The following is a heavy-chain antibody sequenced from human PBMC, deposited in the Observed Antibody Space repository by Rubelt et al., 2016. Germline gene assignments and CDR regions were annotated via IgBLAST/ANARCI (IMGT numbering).Heavy chain of an antibody. J-gene: IGHJ4*02. Sequence: QLQLQESGPRLVKPSETLSLTCSVSSDSSSSDYYWGWIRQPPGKGLEWIGSIDYRGSTYYNPALWSRIAVSVDTSRNQNSLQLNAVTAADSALYDCARHIPNPNSWSRTHFDFWGQGIQVTVSS. CDR2: IDYRGST. D-gene: IGHD2-21*01. CDR3: ARHIPNPNSWSRTHFDF. CDR1: SDSSSSDYY. V-gene: IGHV4-39*01.